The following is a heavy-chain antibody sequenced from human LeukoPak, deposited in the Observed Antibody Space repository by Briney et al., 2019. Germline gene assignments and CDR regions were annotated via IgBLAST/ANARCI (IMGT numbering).Heavy chain of an antibody. J-gene: IGHJ6*03. Sequence: GGSLRLSCAASGFTFSSYWMSWVRQAPGKGLEWVANIKQDGSEKYYVDSVKGRFTISRDNAKNSLYLQMNSLRAEDTAVYYCARVRGGSGRSYYYMDVWGKGTTVTVSS. CDR1: GFTFSSYW. D-gene: IGHD6-19*01. CDR2: IKQDGSEK. CDR3: ARVRGGSGRSYYYMDV. V-gene: IGHV3-7*01.